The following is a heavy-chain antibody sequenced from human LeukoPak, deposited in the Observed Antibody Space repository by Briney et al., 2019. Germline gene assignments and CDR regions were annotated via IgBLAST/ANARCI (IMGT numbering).Heavy chain of an antibody. J-gene: IGHJ6*03. D-gene: IGHD6-19*01. CDR1: GFTFSSYW. V-gene: IGHV3-74*01. Sequence: GGSLRLSCAASGFTFSSYWMHWVRQAPGKGLVWVSRINSDGSSTSYADSVKGRFTISRDNAKNSLYLQMNSLRAEDTALYYCAKGSSLAVAGTMGYYSYYYMDVWGKGTTVTISS. CDR3: AKGSSLAVAGTMGYYSYYYMDV. CDR2: INSDGSST.